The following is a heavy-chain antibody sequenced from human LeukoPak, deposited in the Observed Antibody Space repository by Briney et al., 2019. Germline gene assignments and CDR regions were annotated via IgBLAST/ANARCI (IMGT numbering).Heavy chain of an antibody. J-gene: IGHJ6*02. V-gene: IGHV1-46*01. CDR1: GYTFTSYY. D-gene: IGHD1-14*01. CDR3: ARDGTEGGMYYYYGMDV. Sequence: ASVKVSCKASGYTFTSYYMHWVRQAPGQGLEWMGIINPSGGSTSYAQKFQGRVTMTRDTSTSTVYMELSSLRSEDTAVYYCARDGTEGGMYYYYGMDVWGQGTTVTVSS. CDR2: INPSGGST.